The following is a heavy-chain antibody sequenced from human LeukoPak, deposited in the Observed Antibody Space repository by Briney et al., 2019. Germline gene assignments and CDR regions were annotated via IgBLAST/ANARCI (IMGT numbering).Heavy chain of an antibody. D-gene: IGHD1-26*01. CDR3: ARDDVGATIGGGGLNAFDI. J-gene: IGHJ3*02. CDR1: GGSISSNY. Sequence: SETLSLTCTVSGGSISSNYWSWIRQPPGKGLEWIGYIYYSGSTNYSPSLKSRVTISVDTSKNQFSLRLRSVTTADTAVYYCARDDVGATIGGGGLNAFDIWGQGTMVTVSS. CDR2: IYYSGST. V-gene: IGHV4-59*01.